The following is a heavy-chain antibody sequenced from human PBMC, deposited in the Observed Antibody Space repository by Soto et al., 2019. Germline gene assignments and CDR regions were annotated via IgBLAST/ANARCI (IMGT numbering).Heavy chain of an antibody. CDR3: ARGTTTVTTFDY. J-gene: IGHJ4*02. Sequence: PSETLSLTCTVSGGSISSGGYYWSWIRQHPGKGLEWIGYIYYSGSTYYNPSLKSRVTISVDTSKNQFSLKLSSVTAADTAVYYCARGTTTVTTFDYWGQGTLVTVSS. CDR2: IYYSGST. D-gene: IGHD4-17*01. CDR1: GGSISSGGYY. V-gene: IGHV4-31*03.